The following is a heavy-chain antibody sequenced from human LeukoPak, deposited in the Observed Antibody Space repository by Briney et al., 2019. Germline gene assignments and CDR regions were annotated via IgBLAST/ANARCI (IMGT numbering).Heavy chain of an antibody. CDR1: GFTFSSYS. V-gene: IGHV3-21*01. CDR2: ISSSSSYI. D-gene: IGHD6-13*01. J-gene: IGHJ6*02. Sequence: GGSLRLSCAASGFTFSSYSMNWVRQAPGKGLEWVSSISSSSSYIYYADSVKGRFTISRDDAKNSLYLQMNSPRAEDTAVYYCASLGGSGWSVGGYYYGMDVWGQGTTVTVSS. CDR3: ASLGGSGWSVGGYYYGMDV.